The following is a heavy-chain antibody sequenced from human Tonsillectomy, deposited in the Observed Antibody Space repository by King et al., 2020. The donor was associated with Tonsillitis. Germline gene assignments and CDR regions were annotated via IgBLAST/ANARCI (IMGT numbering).Heavy chain of an antibody. J-gene: IGHJ5*02. D-gene: IGHD6-25*01. CDR1: GGTFSNYA. V-gene: IGHV1-69*14. CDR2: IIPMFATA. Sequence: QLVQSGAEVKKPGSSVKVSCKSSGGTFSNYAITWVRQAPGQGLEWMGGIIPMFATANYAQKFQGRGKITADKSTSTAYMELSSLRAEDTAVYYCTRDLAVRRFDPWGQGTLVTVSS. CDR3: TRDLAVRRFDP.